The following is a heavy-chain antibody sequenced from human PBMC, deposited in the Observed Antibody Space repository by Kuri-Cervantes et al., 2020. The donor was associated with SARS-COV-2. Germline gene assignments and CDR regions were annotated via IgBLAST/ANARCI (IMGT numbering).Heavy chain of an antibody. V-gene: IGHV3-53*01. J-gene: IGHJ4*02. Sequence: GGSLRLSCAASGFTVSSNYMSWVRQAPGKGLEWVSVIYSGGSTYYADSVKGRFTISRDNSKNTLYPQMNSLRAEDTAVYYCARGPPAAVGLYYFDYWGQGTLVTVSS. D-gene: IGHD6-19*01. CDR2: IYSGGST. CDR1: GFTVSSNY. CDR3: ARGPPAAVGLYYFDY.